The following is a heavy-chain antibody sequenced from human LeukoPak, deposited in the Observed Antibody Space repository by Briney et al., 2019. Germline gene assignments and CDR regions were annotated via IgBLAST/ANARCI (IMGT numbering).Heavy chain of an antibody. V-gene: IGHV3-21*01. J-gene: IGHJ4*02. CDR2: ISSSSSYI. Sequence: GGSLRLSCAASGFTFSSYSMNWVRQAPGKGLEWVSSISSSSSYIYYADSVKGRFTISRDNAKNSLDLEMNSLRAEDTAGYYCARDGIGNPFDYWGQGTLVTVSS. CDR1: GFTFSSYS. D-gene: IGHD4-23*01. CDR3: ARDGIGNPFDY.